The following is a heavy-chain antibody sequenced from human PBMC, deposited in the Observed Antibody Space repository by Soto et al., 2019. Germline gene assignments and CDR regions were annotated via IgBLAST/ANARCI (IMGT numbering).Heavy chain of an antibody. CDR3: ASDADTGMTT. D-gene: IGHD5-18*01. CDR2: VFYGDST. Sequence: SETLSLTCTVSGVSMNNNYWSWIRQPPGKGLEWIGYVFYGDSTNYSPSLRSRVTISVDTSKNQFSLKVNSVTAADTAVYYCASDADTGMTTWGQGILVTVSS. J-gene: IGHJ4*02. CDR1: GVSMNNNY. V-gene: IGHV4-59*01.